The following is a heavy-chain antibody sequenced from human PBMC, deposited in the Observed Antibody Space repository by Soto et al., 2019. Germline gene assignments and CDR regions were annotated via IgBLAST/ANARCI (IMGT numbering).Heavy chain of an antibody. V-gene: IGHV3-21*01. J-gene: IGHJ3*02. CDR2: ISSSSSYI. Sequence: ESGGGLVKPGGSLRLSCAASGFTFSSYSMNWVRQAPGKGLEWVSSISSSSSYIYYADSVKGRFTISRDNAKNSLYLQMNSLRAEDTAVYYCASSHYYDSSGYPFSAFDIWGQGTMVTVSS. CDR1: GFTFSSYS. D-gene: IGHD3-22*01. CDR3: ASSHYYDSSGYPFSAFDI.